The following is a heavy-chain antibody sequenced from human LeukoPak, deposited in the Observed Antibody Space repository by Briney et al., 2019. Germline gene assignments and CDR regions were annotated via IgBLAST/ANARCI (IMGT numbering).Heavy chain of an antibody. D-gene: IGHD6-25*01. J-gene: IGHJ6*03. CDR2: ISYDGSSK. Sequence: GRSLRLSCAASGFTFSSYDMHWVRQAPGKGLEWVALISYDGSSKYYADSVKGRFTISRDNSKNTLYLQMNSLRAEDTALYYCAKEGRGGDLRYYYYYMDVWGKGTTVTISS. CDR3: AKEGRGGDLRYYYYYMDV. V-gene: IGHV3-30*18. CDR1: GFTFSSYD.